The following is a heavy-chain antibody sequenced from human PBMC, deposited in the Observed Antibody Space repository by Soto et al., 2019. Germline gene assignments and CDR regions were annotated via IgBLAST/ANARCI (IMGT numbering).Heavy chain of an antibody. D-gene: IGHD5-18*01. V-gene: IGHV3-30-3*01. CDR1: GFTFNNYA. J-gene: IGHJ2*01. CDR3: ARDPLWGTAMVLWYFDL. Sequence: VQLLESGGGLVQPGGSLRLSCAASGFTFNNYAMHWVRQAPGKGLEWVALISYDGSNKYYADSVKGRFTISRDNSKNTLYLQMNSLRAEDTAVYYCARDPLWGTAMVLWYFDLWGRGTLVTVSS. CDR2: ISYDGSNK.